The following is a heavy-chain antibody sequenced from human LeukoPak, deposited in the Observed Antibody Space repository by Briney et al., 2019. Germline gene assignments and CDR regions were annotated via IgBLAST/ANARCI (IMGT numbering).Heavy chain of an antibody. CDR2: INPNSGGT. Sequence: GASVKVSCKASGYTFTCYYMHWVRQAPGQGLEWRGWINPNSGGTNYAQKFQGRVTMTRDTSISTAYMELSRLRSDDTAVYYCARNKLVGATHTYDAFDIWGQGTMVTVSS. D-gene: IGHD1-26*01. CDR1: GYTFTCYY. J-gene: IGHJ3*02. V-gene: IGHV1-2*02. CDR3: ARNKLVGATHTYDAFDI.